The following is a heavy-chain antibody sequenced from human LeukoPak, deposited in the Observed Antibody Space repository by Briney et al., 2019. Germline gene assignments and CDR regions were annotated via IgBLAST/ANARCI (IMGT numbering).Heavy chain of an antibody. CDR2: ISWNSGSI. D-gene: IGHD6-19*01. CDR1: GFTFDDYA. Sequence: PGGSLRLSCAASGFTFDDYAMHWVRQAPGKGLEWVSGISWNSGSIGYADSVKGRLTISRDNAKNSLYLQMNSLRAEDMALYYCAKDRYSSASGAFDIWGQGTMVTVSS. CDR3: AKDRYSSASGAFDI. J-gene: IGHJ3*02. V-gene: IGHV3-9*03.